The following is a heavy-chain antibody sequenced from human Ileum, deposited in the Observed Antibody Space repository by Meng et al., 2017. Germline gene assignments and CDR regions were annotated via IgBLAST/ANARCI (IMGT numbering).Heavy chain of an antibody. Sequence: HITLKESVPTLVEPTQTLSLPCPLSWFSPSNPAGVVGWFRQPPGKALGWLALIYWDDDNHYSPSLRSRLTFTKDASRNQVVLTLTNMDPMDTATYFCAHGSGWLFDYWGQGTLVTVSS. J-gene: IGHJ4*02. V-gene: IGHV2-5*02. CDR1: WFSPSNPAGV. CDR3: AHGSGWLFDY. D-gene: IGHD6-19*01. CDR2: IYWDDDN.